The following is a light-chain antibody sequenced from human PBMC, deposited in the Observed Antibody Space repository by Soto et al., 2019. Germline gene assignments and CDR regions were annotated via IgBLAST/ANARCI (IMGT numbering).Light chain of an antibody. CDR2: WAS. J-gene: IGKJ3*01. CDR3: QQYGGSPFT. Sequence: DIVMTQSPDSLAVSLGERATINCKSSQSVLYSSNNKNYLAWYQQKPGQPPKLLIYWASTRESGVPDRFSGSGSGTDFTLTISRLETEDFAVYYCQQYGGSPFTFGPGTKVEIK. V-gene: IGKV4-1*01. CDR1: QSVLYSSNNKNY.